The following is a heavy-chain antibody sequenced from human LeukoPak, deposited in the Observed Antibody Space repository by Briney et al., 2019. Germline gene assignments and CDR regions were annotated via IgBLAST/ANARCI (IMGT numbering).Heavy chain of an antibody. D-gene: IGHD4-17*01. CDR1: GFTFSSYA. CDR3: ARGRLRYQPGCMDV. Sequence: GGSLRLSCAASGFTFSSYAMHWVRQAPGKGLEWVAVISYDGINKYYADSVKGRFTISRDNSKNTLYLQMNSLRAEDTAVYYCARGRLRYQPGCMDVWGKGTTVTVSS. V-gene: IGHV3-30*04. CDR2: ISYDGINK. J-gene: IGHJ6*04.